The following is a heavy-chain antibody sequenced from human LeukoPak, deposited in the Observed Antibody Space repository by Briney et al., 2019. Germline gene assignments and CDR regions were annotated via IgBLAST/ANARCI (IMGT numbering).Heavy chain of an antibody. D-gene: IGHD1-26*01. Sequence: ASVKVSCKASGYTFTSYHMHWVRQAPGQGLEWMGIINPSGGRTSNAQKFQGRVTMTRDTSTSTVYMELSSLRSEDTAVYYCARDSGSYTPGGYWGQGTLVTVSS. CDR2: INPSGGRT. CDR1: GYTFTSYH. J-gene: IGHJ4*02. V-gene: IGHV1-46*01. CDR3: ARDSGSYTPGGY.